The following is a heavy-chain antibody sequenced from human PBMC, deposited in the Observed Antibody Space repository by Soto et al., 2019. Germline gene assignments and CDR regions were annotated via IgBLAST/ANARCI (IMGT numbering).Heavy chain of an antibody. V-gene: IGHV3-23*01. J-gene: IGHJ3*02. CDR1: GFTFGRYA. CDR2: ISGSGGST. CDR3: QNLFNRRLVSRPFEI. Sequence: PGGSERLNSAASGFTFGRYAMSWVRKATGKGLEWVSAISGSGGSTYYADSVKGRFTISRDNSKNTLYLQMNSLRAEDTDVYSFQNLFNRRLVSRPFEIWAKGQWSPSP. D-gene: IGHD6-25*01.